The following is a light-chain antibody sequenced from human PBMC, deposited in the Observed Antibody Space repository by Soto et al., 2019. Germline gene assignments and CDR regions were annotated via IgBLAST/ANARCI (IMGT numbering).Light chain of an antibody. Sequence: EIVLTQSPGTLSLSPGERATLSCRASQSVSSSYLAWYQQKPGQAPRLLLYGASSRATGIPDRFSGSGSGTDCTLTISRLEPEDFAVYYCQQYKTFGQGTKVEIK. J-gene: IGKJ1*01. CDR3: QQYKT. V-gene: IGKV3-20*01. CDR1: QSVSSSY. CDR2: GAS.